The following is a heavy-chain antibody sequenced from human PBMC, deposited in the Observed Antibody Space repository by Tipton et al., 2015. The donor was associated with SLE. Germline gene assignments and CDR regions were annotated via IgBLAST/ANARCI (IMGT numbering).Heavy chain of an antibody. CDR3: ARGGSIYGTRALDY. V-gene: IGHV4-59*11. CDR1: GGSISSQY. CDR2: IFYIGTT. Sequence: TLSLTCSVSGGSISSQYWSWIRQPPGKGLEWIGYIFYIGTTNYNPSLKSRATISVETSKNQFSLKVSSVTAADTAVYYCARGGSIYGTRALDYWGQGTLVTVSS. J-gene: IGHJ4*02. D-gene: IGHD1-26*01.